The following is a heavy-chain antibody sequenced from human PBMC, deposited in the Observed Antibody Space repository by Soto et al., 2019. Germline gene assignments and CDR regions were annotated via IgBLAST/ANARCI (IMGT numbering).Heavy chain of an antibody. CDR1: GGSISSYY. CDR3: ARKSDSFMDY. CDR2: IYYSGST. J-gene: IGHJ4*02. Sequence: SETLSLTCTVSGGSISSYYWSWIRQPPGKGLEWIGYIYYSGSTNYNPSLKSRVTISVDTSKNQFSLKLSSVTAADTAVYYCARKSDSFMDYWGQGTLVTVSS. V-gene: IGHV4-59*01. D-gene: IGHD5-18*01.